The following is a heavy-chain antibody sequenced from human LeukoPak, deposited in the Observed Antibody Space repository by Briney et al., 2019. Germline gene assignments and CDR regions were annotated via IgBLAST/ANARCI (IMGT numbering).Heavy chain of an antibody. V-gene: IGHV1-8*01. D-gene: IGHD7-27*01. Sequence: GASVKVSCKASGYTFTSYDINWVRQATGQGLEWMGRMNPNSGNTGYAQKSQGRVTMTRNTSISTAYMELSSLRSEDTAVYYCARGVRVWAGDHHYYYYMDVWGKGTTVTVYS. CDR2: MNPNSGNT. CDR1: GYTFTSYD. J-gene: IGHJ6*03. CDR3: ARGVRVWAGDHHYYYYMDV.